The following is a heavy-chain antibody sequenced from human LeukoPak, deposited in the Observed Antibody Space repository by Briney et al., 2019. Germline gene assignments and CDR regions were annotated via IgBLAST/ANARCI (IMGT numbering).Heavy chain of an antibody. J-gene: IGHJ4*02. CDR3: ARVNPQSCGGDCSTYFDY. D-gene: IGHD2-21*01. CDR2: IIPIFGTA. CDR1: GGTFSSYA. Sequence: SVKVSCKASGGTFSSYAISWVRQAPGQGLEWMGGIIPIFGTANYAQKFQGRVTITTDESTSTAYMELSSLRSEDTAVYYCARVNPQSCGGDCSTYFDYWGQGTLVTVSS. V-gene: IGHV1-69*05.